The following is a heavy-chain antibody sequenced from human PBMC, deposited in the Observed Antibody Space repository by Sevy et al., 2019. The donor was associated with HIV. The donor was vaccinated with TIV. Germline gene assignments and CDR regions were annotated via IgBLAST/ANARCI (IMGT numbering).Heavy chain of an antibody. CDR1: GGSISSYY. V-gene: IGHV4-59*13. J-gene: IGHJ6*02. CDR3: ARDRETCGGDCYAGYDYGMDV. D-gene: IGHD2-21*02. Sequence: KQSQTLSLTCTVSGGSISSYYWSWIRQPPGKGLEWIGYIYYSGSTNYNPSLKSRVTISVDTSKNQFSLKLSSVTAADTAVYYCARDRETCGGDCYAGYDYGMDVWGQGTTVTVSS. CDR2: IYYSGST.